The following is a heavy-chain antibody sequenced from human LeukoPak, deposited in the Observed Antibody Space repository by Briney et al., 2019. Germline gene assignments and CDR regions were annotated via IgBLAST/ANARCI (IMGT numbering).Heavy chain of an antibody. J-gene: IGHJ4*01. CDR1: GFTFSSYA. D-gene: IGHD2-2*01. CDR2: ISGSGDST. Sequence: GGSLRLSCAASGFTFSSYAMNWVRQAPGKGLEWVSSISGSGDSTSYADSVKGRFTISRDNSKNTLYLQMNSLRAEDTAVYYCAKLYCSSTSCYRKFSDYWGHGTLVIVSS. CDR3: AKLYCSSTSCYRKFSDY. V-gene: IGHV3-23*01.